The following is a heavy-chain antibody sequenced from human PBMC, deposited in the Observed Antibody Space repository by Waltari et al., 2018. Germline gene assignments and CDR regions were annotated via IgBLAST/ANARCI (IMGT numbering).Heavy chain of an antibody. CDR3: ARAHPSGYYPDAFDI. CDR2: ISSSSSTI. CDR1: GFTFSSYR. V-gene: IGHV3-48*01. J-gene: IGHJ3*02. Sequence: EVQLVESGGGLVQPGGSLRLSCAASGFTFSSYRMNWVRQAPGKGLECVSYISSSSSTIYYADSVKGRFTISRDNAKNSLYLQMNSLRAEDTAVYYCARAHPSGYYPDAFDIWGQGTMVTVSS. D-gene: IGHD3-22*01.